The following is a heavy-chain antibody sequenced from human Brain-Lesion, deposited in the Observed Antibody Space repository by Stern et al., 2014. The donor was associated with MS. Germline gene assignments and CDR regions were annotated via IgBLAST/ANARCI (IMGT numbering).Heavy chain of an antibody. D-gene: IGHD4-17*01. Sequence: QVQLVESGPGLVKPSETLSLTCTVSGGSINTNNYYWGWIRQPPGKGLEWIGNIYSSGSTFYSPSLKSRVTMSVDTSKNQFSLKLSSVTAADTVVYYCARTGDDFGDYSLSYWGQGTLVTVSS. J-gene: IGHJ4*02. CDR2: IYSSGST. V-gene: IGHV4-39*01. CDR3: ARTGDDFGDYSLSY. CDR1: GGSINTNNYY.